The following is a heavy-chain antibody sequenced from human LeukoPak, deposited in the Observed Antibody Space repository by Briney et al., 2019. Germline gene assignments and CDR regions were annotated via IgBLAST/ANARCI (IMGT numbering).Heavy chain of an antibody. CDR1: GGSISSYY. CDR3: ARDREGYYYDSRGYYFDY. V-gene: IGHV4-4*07. D-gene: IGHD3-22*01. J-gene: IGHJ4*02. CDR2: IYTSGST. Sequence: PSETLSLTCTVSGGSISSYYWSWIRQPAGKGLEWIGRIYTSGSTNYNPSLKSRVTMSVDTSKYQFSLKLSSVTAADTAVYYCARDREGYYYDSRGYYFDYWGQGTLVTVSS.